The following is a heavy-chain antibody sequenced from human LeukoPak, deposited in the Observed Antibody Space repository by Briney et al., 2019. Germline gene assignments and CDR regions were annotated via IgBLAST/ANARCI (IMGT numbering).Heavy chain of an antibody. V-gene: IGHV1-18*01. D-gene: IGHD4/OR15-4a*01. CDR2: IGTYNGNT. CDR3: AREGMVLTAIGAFDI. J-gene: IGHJ3*02. Sequence: ASVKVSCKAFGYTFISYGFSWVRQAPGQGLEWMGWIGTYNGNTNYAQKLQGRVTMTTDTSTSTAYMELRSLRSADTAVYYCAREGMVLTAIGAFDIWGQGTMVTVSS. CDR1: GYTFISYG.